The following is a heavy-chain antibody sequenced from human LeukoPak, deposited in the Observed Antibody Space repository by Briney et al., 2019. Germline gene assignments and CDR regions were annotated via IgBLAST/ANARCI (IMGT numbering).Heavy chain of an antibody. CDR3: AREKGYPSYYYYYGMDV. J-gene: IGHJ6*02. CDR2: ISAHNGNT. V-gene: IGHV1-18*01. CDR1: GYTFTSYG. D-gene: IGHD5-18*01. Sequence: RASVKVSCKASGYTFTSYGISWVRQAPGQGLEWMGWISAHNGNTNYAQKLQGRVTMTTDTSTSTAYMELRSLRSDDTAVYYCAREKGYPSYYYYYGMDVWGQGTTVTVSS.